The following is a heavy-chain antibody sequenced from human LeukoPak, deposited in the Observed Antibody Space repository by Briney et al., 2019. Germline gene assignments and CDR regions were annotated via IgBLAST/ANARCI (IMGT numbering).Heavy chain of an antibody. CDR1: GFTFSTYW. CDR3: ARYTEYYFDY. Sequence: GGSLRLSCAASGFTFSTYWMTWVRQAPGKGLEWVANMKRDGSEVYYANSVKGHFTISRDNAKNSLYLQMNSLRAEDTAVYYCARYTEYYFDYWGQGTLVTVSS. D-gene: IGHD2-2*02. J-gene: IGHJ4*02. CDR2: MKRDGSEV. V-gene: IGHV3-7*01.